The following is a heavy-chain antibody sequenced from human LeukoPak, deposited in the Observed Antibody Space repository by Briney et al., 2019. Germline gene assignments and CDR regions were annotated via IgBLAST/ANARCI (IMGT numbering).Heavy chain of an antibody. J-gene: IGHJ4*02. CDR2: ISSSGSTI. D-gene: IGHD5-12*01. V-gene: IGHV3-48*03. CDR3: AIGGTRGIYSGYDPFDY. CDR1: GFTFSSYE. Sequence: PGGSLRLSCAASGFTFSSYEMNWVRQAPGKGLEWVSYISSSGSTIYYADSVKGRFTISRDNAKNSLYLQMNSLRAEDTAVYYCAIGGTRGIYSGYDPFDYWGQGTLSPSPQ.